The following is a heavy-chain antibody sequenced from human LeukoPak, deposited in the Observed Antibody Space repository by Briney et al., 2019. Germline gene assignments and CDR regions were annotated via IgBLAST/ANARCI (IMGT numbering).Heavy chain of an antibody. CDR1: GFTFSDYY. V-gene: IGHV3-11*04. J-gene: IGHJ4*02. CDR2: ISSSGSTI. D-gene: IGHD6-13*01. Sequence: GSLRLSCAASGFTFSDYYMSWIRQAPGKGLEWVSYISSSGSTIYYADSVKGRFTISRDNAKNSLYLQMNSLRAEDTAVYYCAKLPQQLAIDYWGQGTLVTVSS. CDR3: AKLPQQLAIDY.